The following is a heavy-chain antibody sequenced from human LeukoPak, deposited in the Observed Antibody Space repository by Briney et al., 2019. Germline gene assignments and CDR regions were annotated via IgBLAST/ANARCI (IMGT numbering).Heavy chain of an antibody. D-gene: IGHD2-2*01. CDR1: GFTFSTYS. Sequence: GGSLRLSCAASGFTFSTYSMNWVRQAPGKGLEWVSYISSSSSIIYYADSVKGRFTISRDNAKNSLYLQMNSLRVEDAAVYYCAAPGVPAATYYFDYWGQGTLVTVSS. CDR2: ISSSSSII. V-gene: IGHV3-48*01. J-gene: IGHJ4*02. CDR3: AAPGVPAATYYFDY.